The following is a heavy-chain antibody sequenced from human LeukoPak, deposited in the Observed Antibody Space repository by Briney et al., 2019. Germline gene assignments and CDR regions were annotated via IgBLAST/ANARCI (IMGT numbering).Heavy chain of an antibody. CDR2: IFHTGST. D-gene: IGHD3-10*01. Sequence: SETLSLTCSVSGGSMSSYYWTWIRQPPGKGLEWIGFIFHTGSTNYNPSLKSRVTISVDTSKNQFSLKLSSVTAADTAVYYCARVQKITMVRGVIKAPGYYYGMDVWGQGTTVTVSS. CDR3: ARVQKITMVRGVIKAPGYYYGMDV. CDR1: GGSMSSYY. V-gene: IGHV4-59*12. J-gene: IGHJ6*02.